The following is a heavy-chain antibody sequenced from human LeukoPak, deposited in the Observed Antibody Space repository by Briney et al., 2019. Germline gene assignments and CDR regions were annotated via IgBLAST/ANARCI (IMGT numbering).Heavy chain of an antibody. Sequence: SETLSLTCTVSGGSISSYYWSWIRQPPGKGLEWMGHVYYSGSTNYNPSLKSRVTISVDTSKNQFSLKLSSVTAADTAVYYCARGFRDYDILTGYPTYYYGMDVWGQGTTVTVSS. D-gene: IGHD3-9*01. V-gene: IGHV4-59*01. CDR1: GGSISSYY. CDR3: ARGFRDYDILTGYPTYYYGMDV. CDR2: VYYSGST. J-gene: IGHJ6*02.